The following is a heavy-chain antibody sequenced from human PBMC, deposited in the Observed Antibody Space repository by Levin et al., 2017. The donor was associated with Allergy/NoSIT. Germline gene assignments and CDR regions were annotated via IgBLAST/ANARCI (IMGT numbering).Heavy chain of an antibody. CDR1: GGSISSYY. V-gene: IGHV4-59*01. CDR3: AREGGAGGAFDI. D-gene: IGHD1-26*01. J-gene: IGHJ3*02. Sequence: SETLSLTCTVSGGSISSYYWSWIRQPPGKGLEWIGYIYYSGSTNYNPSLKSRVTISVDTSKNQFSLKLSSVTAADTAVYYCAREGGAGGAFDIWGQGTMVTVSS. CDR2: IYYSGST.